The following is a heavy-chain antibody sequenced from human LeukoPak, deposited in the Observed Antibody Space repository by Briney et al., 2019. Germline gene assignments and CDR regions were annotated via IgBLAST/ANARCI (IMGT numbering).Heavy chain of an antibody. V-gene: IGHV4-61*10. D-gene: IGHD3-9*01. CDR1: GDSVSSSSGSSY. CDR2: IYDTWST. J-gene: IGHJ5*02. CDR3: ARGESLQLRYFDWLTYGRWFDP. Sequence: SETLSLTCTVSGDSVSSSSGSSYWNWIRQPAGKGLEWIGRIYDTWSTFYNPSLRSRVTISVDTSKNQFSLKLSSVTAADTAVYYCARGESLQLRYFDWLTYGRWFDPWGQGTLVTVSS.